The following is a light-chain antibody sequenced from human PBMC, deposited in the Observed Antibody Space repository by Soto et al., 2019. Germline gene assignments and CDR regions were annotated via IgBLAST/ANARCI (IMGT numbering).Light chain of an antibody. CDR3: AAWDDILYV. V-gene: IGLV1-44*01. CDR1: RSNIGSNK. Sequence: QSVLTQPTSASGTPGQRVTISCSGSRSNIGSNKVNWYQQLPGTAPKLLIYSNNQRPLGVPDRFSGSKSGTSASLAISGLQSEDEADYYCAAWDDILYVFGTGTKVTVL. CDR2: SNN. J-gene: IGLJ1*01.